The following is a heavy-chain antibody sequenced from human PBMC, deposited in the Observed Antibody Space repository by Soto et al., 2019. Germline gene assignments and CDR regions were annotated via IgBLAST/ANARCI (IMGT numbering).Heavy chain of an antibody. Sequence: GGSLRLSCAASGFTFSSYGMHWVRQAPGKGLEWVAVISYDGSNKYYADSVKGRFTISRDNSKNTLYLQMNSLRAEDTAVYYCAKDQLFSGDYGIGAFYIWCQGTTVTVSS. CDR3: AKDQLFSGDYGIGAFYI. V-gene: IGHV3-30*18. J-gene: IGHJ3*02. D-gene: IGHD4-17*01. CDR2: ISYDGSNK. CDR1: GFTFSSYG.